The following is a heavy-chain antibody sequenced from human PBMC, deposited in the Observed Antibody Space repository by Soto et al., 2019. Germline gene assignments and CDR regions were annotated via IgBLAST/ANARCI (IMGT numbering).Heavy chain of an antibody. Sequence: GASVKVSCKASGYTFTSLGISCVRQAPGQGLEWMGWISTYNGNTKYVQKFQERVTMTTDTSTSTTYMELRSLRSDDTAVYYCARDPDPYSSSWSELDYWGQGTLVTVSS. CDR2: ISTYNGNT. CDR1: GYTFTSLG. D-gene: IGHD6-13*01. J-gene: IGHJ4*02. V-gene: IGHV1-18*01. CDR3: ARDPDPYSSSWSELDY.